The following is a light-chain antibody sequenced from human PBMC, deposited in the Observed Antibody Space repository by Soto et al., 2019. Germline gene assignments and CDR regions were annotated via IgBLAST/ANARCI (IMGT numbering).Light chain of an antibody. J-gene: IGKJ1*01. CDR3: QYYGNSPHET. Sequence: EIVLTQTPGTLSLSPGERATRSCRASQSFSSRFLAWYKKKPGQAPKVLIYGASIWATGIPDRFIGSGSETDFPLTISRIEHEDFAMSYCQYYGNSPHETFGQGTKVEI. CDR2: GAS. V-gene: IGKV3-20*01. CDR1: QSFSSRF.